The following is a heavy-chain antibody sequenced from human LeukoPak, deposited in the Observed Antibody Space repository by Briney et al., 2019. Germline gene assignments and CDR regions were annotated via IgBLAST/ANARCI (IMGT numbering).Heavy chain of an antibody. CDR2: IIPIFGIA. V-gene: IGHV1-69*10. CDR1: GGTFSSYA. J-gene: IGHJ4*02. Sequence: GASVKVSCKASGGTFSSYAISWVRQAPGQGLEWMGGIIPIFGIANYAQKFQGRVTITADKSTSTAYMELSSLRSEDTAVYYCARDRGGGSGSYYRSFDYWGQGTLVTVSS. CDR3: ARDRGGGSGSYYRSFDY. D-gene: IGHD3-10*01.